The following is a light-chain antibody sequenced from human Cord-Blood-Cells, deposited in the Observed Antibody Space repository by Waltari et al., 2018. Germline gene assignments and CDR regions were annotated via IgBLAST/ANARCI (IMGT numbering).Light chain of an antibody. CDR2: LEGSGSY. CDR1: RGHSSYI. V-gene: IGLV4-60*03. J-gene: IGLJ3*02. Sequence: QPVLTQSSSASASLGSSVKLTCTLSRGHSSYIIAWPQQPPGKAPRYLMKLEGSGSYNKGSGVPDRFSGSSSGADRYLTISTLQSEDEADYYCRTWDSNTQVFGGGTKRTVL. CDR3: RTWDSNTQV.